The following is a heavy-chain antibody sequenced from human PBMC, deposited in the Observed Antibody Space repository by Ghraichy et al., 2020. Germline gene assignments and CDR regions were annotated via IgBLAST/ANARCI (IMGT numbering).Heavy chain of an antibody. CDR3: ASLDEEDY. Sequence: SETLSLTCAVYGGSFSGYYWSWIRQPPGKGLEWIGEINHSGSTNYNPSLKSRVTISVDTSKNQFSLKLSSVTAADTAVYYCASLDEEDYWGQGTLVTVSS. J-gene: IGHJ4*02. V-gene: IGHV4-34*01. CDR2: INHSGST. CDR1: GGSFSGYY. D-gene: IGHD3-9*01.